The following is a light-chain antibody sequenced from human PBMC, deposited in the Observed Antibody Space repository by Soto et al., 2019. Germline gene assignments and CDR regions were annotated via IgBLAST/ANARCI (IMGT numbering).Light chain of an antibody. V-gene: IGKV4-1*01. CDR2: WAS. Sequence: DIVMTQSPDSLAVSLGERATINCKSSQSVLYSSNNKNYLAWYQQKPVQPPKLLIYWASTRESGVPDRFSGSGSGTDFTLTISSLQAEDVAVYYCQQYYSFPTFXQGTKVDIK. CDR3: QQYYSFPT. J-gene: IGKJ1*01. CDR1: QSVLYSSNNKNY.